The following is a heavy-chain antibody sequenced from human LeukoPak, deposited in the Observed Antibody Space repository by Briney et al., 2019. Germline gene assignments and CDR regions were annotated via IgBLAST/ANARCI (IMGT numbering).Heavy chain of an antibody. CDR2: INHSGST. V-gene: IGHV4-34*01. J-gene: IGHJ4*02. CDR1: GGSFSGYY. Sequence: SEILSLTCAVYGGSFSGYYWSWIRQPPGKGLEWIGEINHSGSTNYNPSLKSRVTISVDTSKNQFSLKLSSVTAADTAVYYCARGHSSSWFDYWGQGTLATVSS. D-gene: IGHD6-6*01. CDR3: ARGHSSSWFDY.